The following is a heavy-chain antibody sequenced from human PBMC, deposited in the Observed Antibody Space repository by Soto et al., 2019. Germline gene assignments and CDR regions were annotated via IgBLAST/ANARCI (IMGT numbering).Heavy chain of an antibody. CDR1: GGTFGSYA. V-gene: IGHV1-69*12. CDR2: IIPIFSTP. Sequence: QVQLVQSGAEVKKPGSSVKVSCKTSGGTFGSYAISWVRQAPGQGLEWMGGIIPIFSTPNYAQKFQGRVTITAEESTSTDYMEVSSLRSEDTAVYYCARPSQDYFDTSAQSAGFDPWGQGTLVTVSS. CDR3: ARPSQDYFDTSAQSAGFDP. J-gene: IGHJ5*02. D-gene: IGHD3-22*01.